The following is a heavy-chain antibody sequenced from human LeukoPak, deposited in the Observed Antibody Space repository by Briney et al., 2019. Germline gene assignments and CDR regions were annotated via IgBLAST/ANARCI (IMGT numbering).Heavy chain of an antibody. Sequence: SETLSLTCTVSGGSISSSSYYWGWIRQPPGKGLEWIGSIYYSGSTYYNPSLKSRVTISVDTSKNQFSLKLSSVTAADTAVCYCARVGSGSYLIYWGQGTLVTVSS. CDR1: GGSISSSSYY. CDR3: ARVGSGSYLIY. J-gene: IGHJ4*02. V-gene: IGHV4-39*07. CDR2: IYYSGST. D-gene: IGHD1-26*01.